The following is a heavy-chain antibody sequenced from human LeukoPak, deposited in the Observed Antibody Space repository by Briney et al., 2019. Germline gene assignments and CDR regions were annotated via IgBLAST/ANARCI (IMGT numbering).Heavy chain of an antibody. D-gene: IGHD1-26*01. CDR1: GFTFDDYA. J-gene: IGHJ4*02. CDR3: AKGTGRYATFFDV. Sequence: GGSLRLSCAASGFTFDDYAMHWVRQAPGKGLEWVSGISWNSGSIDYAASVRGRFTISRDNAKNSLYLQINSLRPEDTALFYCAKGTGRYATFFDVWGQGTLVAVSS. CDR2: ISWNSGSI. V-gene: IGHV3-9*01.